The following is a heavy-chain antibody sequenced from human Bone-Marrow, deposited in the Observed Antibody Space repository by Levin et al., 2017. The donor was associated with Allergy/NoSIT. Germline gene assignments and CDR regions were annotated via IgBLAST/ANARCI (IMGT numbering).Heavy chain of an antibody. Sequence: GSLRLSCAVYGGSFSGYYWSWIRQPPGKGLEWIGEINHSGSTNYNPSLKSRVTISVDTSKNQFSLKLNSVTAADTAVYYCAREDCSGGSGSNFDYWGQGSLVTVSS. V-gene: IGHV4-34*01. CDR2: INHSGST. J-gene: IGHJ4*02. D-gene: IGHD2-15*01. CDR1: GGSFSGYY. CDR3: AREDCSGGSGSNFDY.